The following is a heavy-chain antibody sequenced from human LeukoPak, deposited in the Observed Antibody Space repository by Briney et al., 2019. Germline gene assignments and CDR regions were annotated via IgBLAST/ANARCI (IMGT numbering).Heavy chain of an antibody. D-gene: IGHD5-18*01. J-gene: IGHJ4*02. CDR2: ISCSGSTI. Sequence: SLRLSCAASGFTFSDYYMSWIRQAPGKGLEWVSYISCSGSTIYYADSVKGRFTISRDNAKNSLYLQMNSLRAEDTAVYYCARRGYSYGPSKCYFDYWGQGTLVTVSS. CDR3: ARRGYSYGPSKCYFDY. V-gene: IGHV3-11*04. CDR1: GFTFSDYY.